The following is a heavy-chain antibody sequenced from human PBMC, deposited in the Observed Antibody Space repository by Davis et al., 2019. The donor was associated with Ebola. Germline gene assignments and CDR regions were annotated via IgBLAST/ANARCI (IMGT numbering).Heavy chain of an antibody. CDR2: IDYRGRS. CDR3: ARGGSPATFKGVDE. CDR1: GVSIMDHY. J-gene: IGHJ4*02. D-gene: IGHD2-15*01. Sequence: PSETLSLTCTVSGVSIMDHYWSCIRQSPGKGLEWIGYIDYRGRSTYKPSLRSRITMSVDTSKNQFSLKLKSITASDTAVYYCARGGSPATFKGVDEWGQGTLVTVAS. V-gene: IGHV4-59*11.